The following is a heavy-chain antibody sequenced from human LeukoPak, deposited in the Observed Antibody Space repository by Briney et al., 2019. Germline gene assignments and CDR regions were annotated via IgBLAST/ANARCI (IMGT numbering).Heavy chain of an antibody. CDR3: ARDSHNWNYSGFDP. CDR1: GYTFTGYY. CDR2: INPNSGGT. V-gene: IGHV1-2*02. D-gene: IGHD1-7*01. Sequence: SVKVSCKASGYTFTGYYMHWVRQAPGQGLEWMGWINPNSGGTNYAQKFQGRVTMTRDTYINTAYMELSRLRSDDTAVYYCARDSHNWNYSGFDPWGQGTLVTVSS. J-gene: IGHJ5*02.